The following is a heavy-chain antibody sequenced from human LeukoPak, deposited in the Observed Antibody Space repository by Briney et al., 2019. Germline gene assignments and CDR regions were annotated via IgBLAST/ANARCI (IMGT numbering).Heavy chain of an antibody. CDR1: GGSISSYY. D-gene: IGHD3-22*01. CDR3: ARHVDYYDSNGYLYFDY. J-gene: IGHJ4*02. V-gene: IGHV4-59*08. Sequence: PSETLSLTCTVSGGSISSYYWSWIRQPPGKGLEWIGYIYYSGSANYNPSLKSRVTISVDTSKNQFSLKLSSVTAADTAVYYCARHVDYYDSNGYLYFDYWGQGTLVTVSS. CDR2: IYYSGSA.